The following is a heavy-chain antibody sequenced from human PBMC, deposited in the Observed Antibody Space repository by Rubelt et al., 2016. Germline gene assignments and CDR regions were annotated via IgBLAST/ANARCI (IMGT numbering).Heavy chain of an antibody. Sequence: QVQLQESGPRLVKPSETLSLTCSVSGFSISSDYWWVWIRLTPGKGLEWIGSISHGGRTNYSPSLKTRVTISADTSKNHFSLNLGSVTAADTAVYYCVTERGGWYPFEYWGQGVLVTVST. J-gene: IGHJ4*02. D-gene: IGHD2-15*01. CDR3: VTERGGWYPFEY. V-gene: IGHV4-38-2*02. CDR2: ISHGGRT. CDR1: GFSISSDYW.